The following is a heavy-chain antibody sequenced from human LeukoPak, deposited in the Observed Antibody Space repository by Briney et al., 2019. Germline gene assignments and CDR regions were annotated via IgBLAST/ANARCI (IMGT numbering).Heavy chain of an antibody. CDR1: GFTFSSYS. J-gene: IGHJ4*02. CDR2: ISSSSYI. V-gene: IGHV3-21*01. Sequence: GGSLRLSCVASGFTFSSYSMNWVRQAPGKGLEWVSSISSSSYIYYADSVKGRFTISRDNAKNSLYLQMNSLRAEDTAVYYCARDLGGYDPLDYWGQGTLVTVSS. CDR3: ARDLGGYDPLDY. D-gene: IGHD5-12*01.